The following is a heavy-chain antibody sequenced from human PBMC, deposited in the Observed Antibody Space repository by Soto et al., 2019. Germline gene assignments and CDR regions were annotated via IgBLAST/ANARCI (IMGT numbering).Heavy chain of an antibody. V-gene: IGHV1-3*01. J-gene: IGHJ4*02. Sequence: ASVEVSCKASGDTFTSYAMHWVRQAPGQRLEWMGWINAGNGNTKYSQKFQGRVTITRDTSASTAYMELSSLRSEDTAVYYCARVLRYFDWSPGYWGQGTLVTVSS. CDR3: ARVLRYFDWSPGY. CDR2: INAGNGNT. D-gene: IGHD3-9*01. CDR1: GDTFTSYA.